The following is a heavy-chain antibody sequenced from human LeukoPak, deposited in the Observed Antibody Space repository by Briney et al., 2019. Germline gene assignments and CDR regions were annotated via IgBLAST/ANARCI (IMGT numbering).Heavy chain of an antibody. CDR3: ARGCYDSSGCLEVNFQH. CDR2: ISAYNGNT. D-gene: IGHD3-22*01. V-gene: IGHV1-18*01. J-gene: IGHJ1*01. Sequence: GASVKVSCKASGYTFTSYGISWVRQAPGQGLEWMGWISAYNGNTNYAQKLQGRVTMTTDTSTSTAYVELRSLRSDNTAVYYCARGCYDSSGCLEVNFQHWGQGTLVTVSS. CDR1: GYTFTSYG.